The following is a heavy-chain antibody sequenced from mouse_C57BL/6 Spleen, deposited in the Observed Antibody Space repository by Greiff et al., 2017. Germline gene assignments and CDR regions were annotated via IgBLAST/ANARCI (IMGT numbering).Heavy chain of an antibody. J-gene: IGHJ1*03. CDR2: IYPRDGST. Sequence: VKLQESDAELVKPGASVKISCKVSGYTFTDHTIHWMKQRPEQGLEWIGYIYPRDGSTKYNEEFKGKATLTADKSSSTAYMQLNSLTSEDSAVYFCARKIYDGYSPWYFDVWGTGTTVTVSS. CDR1: GYTFTDHT. CDR3: ARKIYDGYSPWYFDV. D-gene: IGHD2-3*01. V-gene: IGHV1-78*01.